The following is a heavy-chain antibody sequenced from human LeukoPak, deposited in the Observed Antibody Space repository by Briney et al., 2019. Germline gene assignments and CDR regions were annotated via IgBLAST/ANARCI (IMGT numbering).Heavy chain of an antibody. J-gene: IGHJ4*02. Sequence: PGGSLRLSCAASGFTFSSYSMNWVRQAPGKGLEWVSSISSSSSYIYYADSVKGRFTISRDNAKNSLYLQMNSLRAEDTAVYYCARGADYYDSSGYALLYWGQGTLVTVSS. D-gene: IGHD3-22*01. CDR3: ARGADYYDSSGYALLY. CDR1: GFTFSSYS. CDR2: ISSSSSYI. V-gene: IGHV3-21*01.